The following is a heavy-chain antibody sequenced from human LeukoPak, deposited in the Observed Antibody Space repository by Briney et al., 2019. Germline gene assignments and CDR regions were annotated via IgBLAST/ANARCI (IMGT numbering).Heavy chain of an antibody. D-gene: IGHD3-22*01. J-gene: IGHJ4*02. CDR2: IYYSGST. V-gene: IGHV4-59*01. Sequence: SETLSLTCTVSGGSISSYYWSWIRQPPGKGLEWIGYIYYSGSTNYNPSLKSRVTISVDTSKNQFSLKLSSVTAADTAVYYCARHYDSSGYRKYYFDYWGQGTLVTVPS. CDR1: GGSISSYY. CDR3: ARHYDSSGYRKYYFDY.